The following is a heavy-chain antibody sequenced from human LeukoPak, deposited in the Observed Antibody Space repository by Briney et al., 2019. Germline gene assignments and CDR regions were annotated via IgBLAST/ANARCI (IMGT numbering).Heavy chain of an antibody. D-gene: IGHD6-19*01. V-gene: IGHV3-23*01. CDR1: GFSFSNYW. Sequence: GGSLRLSCAASGFSFSNYWMSWVRQAPGKGLEWVSGISGSGGSTYYADSVKGRFTISRDNSKNTLYLQMNSLRAEDTAVYYCAKDRIAVAGTVVDYWGQGTLVTVSS. CDR3: AKDRIAVAGTVVDY. J-gene: IGHJ4*02. CDR2: ISGSGGST.